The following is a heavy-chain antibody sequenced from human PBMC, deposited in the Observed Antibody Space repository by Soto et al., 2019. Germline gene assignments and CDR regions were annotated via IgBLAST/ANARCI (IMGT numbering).Heavy chain of an antibody. CDR1: GFAFSNYA. J-gene: IGHJ4*02. D-gene: IGHD1-26*01. V-gene: IGHV3-30-3*01. Sequence: GGSLRLSCSSSGFAFSNYAMHWVRQATGKGLEWVAVLSYNGGNKYYADSVKGRFTLSRDNSKNTMYLQMDSLRREDTAVYYCARAFPYTGSYNFDYWGQGSLVTVSS. CDR2: LSYNGGNK. CDR3: ARAFPYTGSYNFDY.